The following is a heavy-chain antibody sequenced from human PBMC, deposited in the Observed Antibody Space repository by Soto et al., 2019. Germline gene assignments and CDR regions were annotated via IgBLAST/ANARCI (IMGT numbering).Heavy chain of an antibody. D-gene: IGHD6-19*01. J-gene: IGHJ5*02. CDR1: GFTFNNYA. Sequence: GGSLRLSCAASGFTFNNYAMTWVRQAPGKGLEWVSGISGSGRSTYYADSVKGLFTISRDNSKNTLYLQMNSLRDEDTALYYCAKGRDEYSSAWFVDWGQGTLVTVSS. CDR3: AKGRDEYSSAWFVD. V-gene: IGHV3-23*01. CDR2: ISGSGRST.